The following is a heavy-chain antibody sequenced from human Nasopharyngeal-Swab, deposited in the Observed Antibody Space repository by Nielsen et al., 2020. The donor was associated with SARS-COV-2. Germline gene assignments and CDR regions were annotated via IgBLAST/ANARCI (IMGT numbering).Heavy chain of an antibody. Sequence: VRQAPGKGLEWVSGISWNSGSIGYADSVKGRFTISRDNAKNSLYLQMNSLRAEDTALYYCAKVVAAYYYYYGMDVWGQGTTVTVSS. J-gene: IGHJ6*02. V-gene: IGHV3-9*01. D-gene: IGHD2-15*01. CDR3: AKVVAAYYYYYGMDV. CDR2: ISWNSGSI.